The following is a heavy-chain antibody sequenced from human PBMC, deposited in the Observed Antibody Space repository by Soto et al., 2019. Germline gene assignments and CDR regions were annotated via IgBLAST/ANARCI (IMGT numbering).Heavy chain of an antibody. V-gene: IGHV3-23*01. CDR3: AKRSSSSTCAY. Sequence: DSVKGRFTISRDNSKNTLYLQMNSLRAEDTAVYYCAKRSSSSTCAYWGQGPLVTVSS. J-gene: IGHJ4*01. D-gene: IGHD6-6*01.